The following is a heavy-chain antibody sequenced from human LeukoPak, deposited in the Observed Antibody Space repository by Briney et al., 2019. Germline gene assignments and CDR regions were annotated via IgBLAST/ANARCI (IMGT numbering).Heavy chain of an antibody. V-gene: IGHV4-59*01. Sequence: SETLSLTCTVSGGSISSSYWSWIRQPPGKGLEWIGYIYYSGSTNNNPSLKSRVTMSLDPSKNQLSLKLSSVTAADTAVYYCARDAVGATRRDYFDYWGQGTLVTVSS. CDR3: ARDAVGATRRDYFDY. CDR1: GGSISSSY. CDR2: IYYSGST. J-gene: IGHJ4*02. D-gene: IGHD1-26*01.